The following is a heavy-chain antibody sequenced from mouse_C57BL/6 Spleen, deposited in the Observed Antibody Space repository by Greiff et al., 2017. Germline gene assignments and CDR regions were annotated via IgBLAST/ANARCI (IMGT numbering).Heavy chain of an antibody. J-gene: IGHJ1*03. D-gene: IGHD2-1*01. CDR3: ARRKNYGNSRRNWYFDV. V-gene: IGHV5-17*01. CDR2: ISSGSSTL. Sequence: EVQLVESGGGLVKPGGSLKLSCAASGFTFSDYGMHWVRQAPEKGLEWVAYISSGSSTLYYADTVKGRFPISRDHAKNTLFLQMTSLRSEDTAMYYCARRKNYGNSRRNWYFDVWGTGTTVTVSS. CDR1: GFTFSDYG.